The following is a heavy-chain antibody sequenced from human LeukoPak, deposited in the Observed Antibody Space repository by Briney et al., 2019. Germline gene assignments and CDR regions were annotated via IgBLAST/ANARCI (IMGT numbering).Heavy chain of an antibody. V-gene: IGHV1-69*05. CDR1: GGTFSSYA. CDR3: AREGSDTAHYNWFDP. D-gene: IGHD5-18*01. CDR2: IIPIFGTA. J-gene: IGHJ5*02. Sequence: ASVKVSCKASGGTFSSYAISWVRQAPGQGLEWMGGIIPIFGTANYAQKFQGRVTITTDESTSTAYMELSSLRSDDTAVYYCAREGSDTAHYNWFDPWGQGTLVTVPS.